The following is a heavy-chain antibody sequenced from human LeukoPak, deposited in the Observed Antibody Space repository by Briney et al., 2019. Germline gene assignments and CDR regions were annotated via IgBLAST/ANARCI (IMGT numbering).Heavy chain of an antibody. Sequence: GGSLRLSCAASGFTFSSYSMNWVRQAPGKGLEWVSSISSSSSYIYYADSVKGRFTISRDNSKNTLYLQMNSLRAEDTAVYYCARDPSGYSSGWYYYYGMDVWGKGTTVTVSS. V-gene: IGHV3-21*01. CDR3: ARDPSGYSSGWYYYYGMDV. D-gene: IGHD6-19*01. CDR1: GFTFSSYS. CDR2: ISSSSSYI. J-gene: IGHJ6*04.